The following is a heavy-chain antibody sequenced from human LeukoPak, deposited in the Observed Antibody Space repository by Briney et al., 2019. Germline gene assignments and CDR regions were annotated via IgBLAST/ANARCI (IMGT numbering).Heavy chain of an antibody. D-gene: IGHD5-12*01. Sequence: PGGSLRLPCAASEFSVGSNYMTWVRQAPGKGLEWVSLIYSGGSTYYADSVKGRFTISRDNSKNTLYLQMNSLRAEDTAVYYCARGPSSYHNTGGQGTLVTVSS. CDR2: IYSGGST. CDR1: EFSVGSNY. J-gene: IGHJ4*02. CDR3: ARGPSSYHNT. V-gene: IGHV3-66*01.